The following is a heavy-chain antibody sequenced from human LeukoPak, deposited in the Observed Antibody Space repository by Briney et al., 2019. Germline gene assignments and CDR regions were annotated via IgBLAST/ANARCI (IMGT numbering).Heavy chain of an antibody. V-gene: IGHV1-8*03. J-gene: IGHJ5*02. CDR3: AXGLVRHRRXRXXWFDP. CDR2: MXPNSGNT. CDR1: GYTFTSYD. D-gene: IGHD6-13*01. Sequence: ASVKVSCKASGYTFTSYDINWVRQATGQGLEWMGWMXPNSGNTGYAQKFQGRVTITRNTSISTAYMELSSLRSEDTAVYYCAXGLVRHRRXRXXWFDPWGQGTLVTASS.